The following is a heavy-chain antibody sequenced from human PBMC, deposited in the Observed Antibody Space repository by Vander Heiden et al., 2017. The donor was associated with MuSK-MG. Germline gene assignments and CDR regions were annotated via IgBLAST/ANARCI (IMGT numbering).Heavy chain of an antibody. Sequence: EVQLLESGGGLAQFGGSLRLSCAVPGLTFGSYGMSWVRQAPGKGLEWVSSISGSGGMTFYTDSVKGRFTVSRDNSKNTLFLQMNSLRADDTALYYCVKRPKTAADGPFDYWGQGTLVTVSS. CDR1: GLTFGSYG. CDR3: VKRPKTAADGPFDY. J-gene: IGHJ4*02. V-gene: IGHV3-23*01. D-gene: IGHD2-21*02. CDR2: ISGSGGMT.